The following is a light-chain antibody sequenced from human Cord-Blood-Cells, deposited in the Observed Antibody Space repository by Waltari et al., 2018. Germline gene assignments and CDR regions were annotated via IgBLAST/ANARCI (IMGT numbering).Light chain of an antibody. CDR3: QQYNSYSRT. CDR1: QRISSW. V-gene: IGKV1-5*03. J-gene: IGKJ1*01. CDR2: KAS. Sequence: DIQITQSRSTLSASVGDRVTITCRASQRISSWLAWYQQKPGKAPKLLIYKASSLESGVPSRFSGSGSGTEFTLTISSLQPDDFATYYCQQYNSYSRTFGQGTKVEIK.